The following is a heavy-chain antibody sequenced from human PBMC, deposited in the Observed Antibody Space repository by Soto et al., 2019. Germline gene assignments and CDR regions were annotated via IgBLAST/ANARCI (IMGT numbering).Heavy chain of an antibody. D-gene: IGHD3-9*01. CDR1: GYSFSNYW. CDR2: IYPGDSDT. Sequence: PGESLKISCKGPGYSFSNYWIGWGRQMPGKGLEWMGVIYPGDSDTRYGPSFQGQVTISVDKSISTAYLQWSSLKASDSATYYCARQTDDFLTGYNAMDVWGQGKTVTVPS. V-gene: IGHV5-51*01. CDR3: ARQTDDFLTGYNAMDV. J-gene: IGHJ6*01.